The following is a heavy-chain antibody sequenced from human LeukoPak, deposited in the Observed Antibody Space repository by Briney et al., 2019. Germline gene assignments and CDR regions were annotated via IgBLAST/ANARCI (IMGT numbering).Heavy chain of an antibody. CDR2: IYYSGST. J-gene: IGHJ4*02. D-gene: IGHD6-19*01. CDR1: GGSISSGDYY. Sequence: PSETLSLTCTVSGGSISSGDYYWSWIRQPPGKGLEWIGSIYYSGSTYYNPSLKSRVTISVDTSKNQFSLKLSSVTAADTAVYYCLGSGWYGGGYWGQGTLVTVSS. V-gene: IGHV4-39*07. CDR3: LGSGWYGGGY.